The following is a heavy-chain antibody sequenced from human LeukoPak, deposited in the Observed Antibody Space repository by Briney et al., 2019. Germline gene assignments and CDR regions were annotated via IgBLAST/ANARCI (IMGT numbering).Heavy chain of an antibody. Sequence: GESLKISCKGSGYKFPTYWIGWVRQMPGKGLEWMGIIYPDDSDTRYSPSFQGLVTISADKSISTAYLQWSSLKASDTAMYYCARHEGYCISSSCSDTFDIWGQGTTVTVSS. CDR3: ARHEGYCISSSCSDTFDI. CDR1: GYKFPTYW. CDR2: IYPDDSDT. V-gene: IGHV5-51*01. D-gene: IGHD2-2*01. J-gene: IGHJ6*02.